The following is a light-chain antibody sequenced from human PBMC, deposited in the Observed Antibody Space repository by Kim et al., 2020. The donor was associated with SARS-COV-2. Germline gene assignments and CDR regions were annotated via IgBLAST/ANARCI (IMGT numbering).Light chain of an antibody. Sequence: QRVPSSCTEGSSNIGAGYDVHWYQQLPGTAPKLLIYGNSNRPSGVPDRFSGSKSGTSASLAITGLQAEDEADYYCQSYDSSLSGYVFGTGTKVTVL. V-gene: IGLV1-40*01. CDR3: QSYDSSLSGYV. CDR2: GNS. J-gene: IGLJ1*01. CDR1: SSNIGAGYD.